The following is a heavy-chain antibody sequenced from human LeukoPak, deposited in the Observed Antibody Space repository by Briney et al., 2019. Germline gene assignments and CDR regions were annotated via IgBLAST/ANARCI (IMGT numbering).Heavy chain of an antibody. CDR3: ARDTGSSWYGYYYYGMDV. Sequence: ASVKVSCKASGYTFTGYYMHWVRQAPGQGLEWMGWFNPNSGGTNYALKFQGRVTMTRDTSISTAYMELSRLRSDDTAVYYCARDTGSSWYGYYYYGMDVWGQGTTVTVSS. D-gene: IGHD6-13*01. CDR2: FNPNSGGT. V-gene: IGHV1-2*02. J-gene: IGHJ6*02. CDR1: GYTFTGYY.